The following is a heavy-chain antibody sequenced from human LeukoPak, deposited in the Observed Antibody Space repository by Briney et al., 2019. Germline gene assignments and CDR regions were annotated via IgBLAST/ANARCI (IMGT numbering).Heavy chain of an antibody. J-gene: IGHJ4*02. CDR2: IKGDGSTK. V-gene: IGHV3-7*01. CDR1: GFTFSNSW. D-gene: IGHD3-16*01. Sequence: PGGSLRLSCAASGFTFSNSWMTWVRQAPGKGLEWVADIKGDGSTKVYVDSVKGRFTISRDNAKNSLYLQMDSLRVEDTAVYYCARDPEWGALDYWGLGTLVTVSS. CDR3: ARDPEWGALDY.